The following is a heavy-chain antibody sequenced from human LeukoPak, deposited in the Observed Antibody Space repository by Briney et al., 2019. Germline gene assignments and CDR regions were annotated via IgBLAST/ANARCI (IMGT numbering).Heavy chain of an antibody. J-gene: IGHJ4*02. Sequence: GGSLRLSCAASGFTYSRHTINWVRQAPGKGLEWVSSISSTSSHRYHADSVKGRFTISTDNAKNSLYLQMNSMRAEDMAVYYCARDLKYYDRRGFYYGGEGTLVTVPS. CDR3: ARDLKYYDRRGFYY. CDR1: GFTYSRHT. D-gene: IGHD3-22*01. V-gene: IGHV3-21*01. CDR2: ISSTSSHR.